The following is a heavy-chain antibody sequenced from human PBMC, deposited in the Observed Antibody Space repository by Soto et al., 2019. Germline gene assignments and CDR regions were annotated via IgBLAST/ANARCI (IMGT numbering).Heavy chain of an antibody. CDR1: GFTFSSYA. Sequence: EVQLLESGGGLVQPGGSLRLSCAASGFTFSSYAMSWVRQAPGKGMEWVAAISGSGGSTYYADPVKGRFTISRDNSKNTLYLQMNSLRAEDAAVYYCAKDLVGSNADYFDYWGQGTLVTVSS. V-gene: IGHV3-23*01. J-gene: IGHJ4*02. CDR2: ISGSGGST. CDR3: AKDLVGSNADYFDY. D-gene: IGHD2-15*01.